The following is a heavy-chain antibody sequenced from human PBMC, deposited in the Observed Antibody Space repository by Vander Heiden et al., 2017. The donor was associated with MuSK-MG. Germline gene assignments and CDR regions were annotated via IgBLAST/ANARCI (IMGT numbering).Heavy chain of an antibody. CDR2: IKQDGSEK. V-gene: IGHV3-7*01. CDR1: GFTFSSYW. Sequence: EVQLVESGGGLVQPGGSLRLSCAASGFTFSSYWMSWVRQAPGKGLEWVANIKQDGSEKYYVDSVKGRVTISRDNAKNSLYLQMNSLRAEDTAVYYCARMLGGSGVVRWYYFDYWGQGTLVTVSS. CDR3: ARMLGGSGVVRWYYFDY. D-gene: IGHD1-26*01. J-gene: IGHJ4*02.